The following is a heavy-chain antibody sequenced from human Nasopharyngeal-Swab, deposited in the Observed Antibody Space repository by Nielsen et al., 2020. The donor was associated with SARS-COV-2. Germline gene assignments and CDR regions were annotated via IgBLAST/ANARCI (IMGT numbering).Heavy chain of an antibody. CDR2: ISSSSSYI. D-gene: IGHD1-1*01. CDR1: GFTFSSYS. V-gene: IGHV3-21*01. J-gene: IGHJ6*03. CDR3: ARDRTNDYYYYMDV. Sequence: GGSLRLSCAASGFTFSSYSMNWVRQAPGKGLEWVSSISSSSSYIYYADSVKGRFTISRDNAKNSLYLQMNSLRAEDTAVYYCARDRTNDYYYYMDVRGKGTTVTVSS.